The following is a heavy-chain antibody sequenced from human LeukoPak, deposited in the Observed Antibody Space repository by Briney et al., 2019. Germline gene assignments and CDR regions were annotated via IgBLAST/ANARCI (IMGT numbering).Heavy chain of an antibody. CDR1: GFTVGSNT. Sequence: GGSLRLSCAASGFTVGSNTMSWVRQAPGKGLEWVSTTYSGGSTSYADSVKGRFTISRDNSKNTLYLQMNSLRTEDTAVYYCARGGSYFDISGYYFYWGQGTLVTVSS. CDR2: TYSGGST. J-gene: IGHJ4*02. D-gene: IGHD3-22*01. CDR3: ARGGSYFDISGYYFY. V-gene: IGHV3-66*01.